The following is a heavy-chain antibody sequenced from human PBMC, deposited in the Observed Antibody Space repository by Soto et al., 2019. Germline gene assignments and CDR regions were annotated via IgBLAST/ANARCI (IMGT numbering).Heavy chain of an antibody. CDR2: ISGSGDST. D-gene: IGHD6-13*01. CDR3: ARRSSSWYFDC. J-gene: IGHJ4*02. V-gene: IGHV3-23*01. CDR1: GFTFSSYA. Sequence: EVQLLESGGGLVQPGGSRRLSCAASGFTFSSYAMNWVRQAPGKGLEWVSVISGSGDSTYYADSVKGRFTISRDNSKNTLYLQMNSLRAEDTAVYYCARRSSSWYFDCWGQGTLVTVSS.